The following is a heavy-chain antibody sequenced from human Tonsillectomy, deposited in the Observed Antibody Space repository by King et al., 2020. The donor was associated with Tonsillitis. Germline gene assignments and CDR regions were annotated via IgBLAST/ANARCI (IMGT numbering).Heavy chain of an antibody. D-gene: IGHD2/OR15-2a*01. J-gene: IGHJ6*02. CDR2: IYYSGST. V-gene: IGHV4-59*01. CDR1: GGSISSYY. Sequence: VQLQESGPGLVKPSETLSLTCTVSGGSISSYYWSWVRQPPGKGLEWVGYIYYSGSTDYNPSLKSRVTMSVDTSKNQFSLKLSSVSAADTAVYYCARDRVKLSSYNGLDVWGQGTTVTVSS. CDR3: ARDRVKLSSYNGLDV.